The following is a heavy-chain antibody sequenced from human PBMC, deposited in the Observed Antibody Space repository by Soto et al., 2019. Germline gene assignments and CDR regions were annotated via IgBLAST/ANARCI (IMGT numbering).Heavy chain of an antibody. CDR3: AKAHYDILTGYHYYGMDV. CDR2: ISGSGGST. D-gene: IGHD3-9*01. J-gene: IGHJ6*02. CDR1: GFTFSSYA. Sequence: PGGSLRLSCAASGFTFSSYAMSWVRQAPGKGLEWVSAISGSGGSTYYADSVKGRFTISRDNSKNTLYLQMNSLRAEDTAVYYCAKAHYDILTGYHYYGMDVWGQGTTVTVSS. V-gene: IGHV3-23*01.